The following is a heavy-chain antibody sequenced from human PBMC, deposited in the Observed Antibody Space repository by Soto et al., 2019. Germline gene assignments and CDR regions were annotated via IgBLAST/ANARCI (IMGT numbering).Heavy chain of an antibody. CDR1: ECAFSDYG. V-gene: IGHV3-30*18. D-gene: IGHD6-19*01. Sequence: GGSQRISFAAAECAFSDYGRHWVRKAPGKGLEWVAVISYDGSNKYYADSVKGRFTISRDNSKNTLYLQMNSLRVEDTAMYYCAKNPGYNSGWYSIDYWGQGTLVTVSS. CDR2: ISYDGSNK. CDR3: AKNPGYNSGWYSIDY. J-gene: IGHJ4*02.